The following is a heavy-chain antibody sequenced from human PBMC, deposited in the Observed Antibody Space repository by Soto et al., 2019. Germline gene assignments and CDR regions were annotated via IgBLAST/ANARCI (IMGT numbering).Heavy chain of an antibody. D-gene: IGHD3-22*01. CDR2: IWYDGNTE. J-gene: IGHJ6*02. Sequence: QIQMVESGGVVVQPGRSLRLSCTASEFTFNNYGFYWFRQATGQGLEWVAVIWYDGNTEYYADSVKGHFTISRDNLRSTVYLQMNSLSPDDTAVYCSARPLVELVVGSYYYGMHVWGQGIKVTESS. CDR3: ARPLVELVVGSYYYGMHV. CDR1: EFTFNNYG. V-gene: IGHV3-33*01.